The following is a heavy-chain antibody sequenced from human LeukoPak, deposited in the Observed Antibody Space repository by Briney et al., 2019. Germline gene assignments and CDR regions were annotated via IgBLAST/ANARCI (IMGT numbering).Heavy chain of an antibody. Sequence: TSETLSLTCTVSGGSISSYYWNWIRQPPGKGLEWIGYIYYSGSTDYNPSLKSRVTISVDTSKNQFSLKLSSVTAADTAVYYCARDRGYCSGGSCSDAFDIWGQGTMVTVSS. D-gene: IGHD2-15*01. J-gene: IGHJ3*02. CDR1: GGSISSYY. V-gene: IGHV4-59*01. CDR3: ARDRGYCSGGSCSDAFDI. CDR2: IYYSGST.